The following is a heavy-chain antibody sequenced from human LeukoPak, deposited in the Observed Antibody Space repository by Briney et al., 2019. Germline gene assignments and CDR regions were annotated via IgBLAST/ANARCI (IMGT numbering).Heavy chain of an antibody. CDR2: ISGSGGST. Sequence: AGGSLRLSCAASGFTFSSYAMSWVRQAPGKGLEWVSAISGSGGSTYYADSVKGRFTISRDNSKNTLYLQMNSLRAEDTAVYYCAKDRRRIMITFGGVIVPHAFDIWGQGTMVTVSS. CDR1: GFTFSSYA. D-gene: IGHD3-16*02. CDR3: AKDRRRIMITFGGVIVPHAFDI. J-gene: IGHJ3*02. V-gene: IGHV3-23*01.